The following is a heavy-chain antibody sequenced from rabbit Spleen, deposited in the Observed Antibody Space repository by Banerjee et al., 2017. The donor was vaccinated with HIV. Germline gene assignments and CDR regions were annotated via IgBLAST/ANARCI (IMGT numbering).Heavy chain of an antibody. CDR2: IYTGNSKT. CDR3: ARFSGRGDYIDGDFNL. V-gene: IGHV1S45*01. Sequence: QEQLVESGGGLVKPGASLTLTCKASGVSFSSNYDMCWVRQAPGKGLEWIACIYTGNSKTCYTNWAKGRFTSSKTSSNTVHLQMYIQTVAETAAYFCARFSGRGDYIDGDFNLWGPGTLVTVS. D-gene: IGHD6-1*01. CDR1: GVSFSSNYD. J-gene: IGHJ4*01.